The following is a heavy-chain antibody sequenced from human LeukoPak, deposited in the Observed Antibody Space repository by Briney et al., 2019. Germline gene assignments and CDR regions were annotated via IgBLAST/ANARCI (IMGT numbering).Heavy chain of an antibody. CDR3: AKDTGGAAAAKSAFDI. D-gene: IGHD6-13*01. J-gene: IGHJ3*02. Sequence: GGSLRLSCAASGFTFSSYWMSWVRQAPGKGLEWVANIKQDGSEKYYVDSVKGRFTISRDNAKNSLYLQMNSLRAEDTALYYCAKDTGGAAAAKSAFDIWGQGTMVTVSS. CDR2: IKQDGSEK. V-gene: IGHV3-7*03. CDR1: GFTFSSYW.